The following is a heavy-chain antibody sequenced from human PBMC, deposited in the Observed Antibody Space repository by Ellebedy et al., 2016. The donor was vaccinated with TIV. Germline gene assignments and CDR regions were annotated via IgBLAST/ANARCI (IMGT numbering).Heavy chain of an antibody. V-gene: IGHV4-59*01. J-gene: IGHJ4*02. CDR2: IYFRGNT. Sequence: SETLSLTXTVSGGSINSYYWSWIRQSPGKGLEWIGYIYFRGNTKQNPSLKSRATVSVDTAKSQFSLKLRSVTTADTAVYYCAAMRGSRQFDYWGQGTLVTVSS. CDR1: GGSINSYY. D-gene: IGHD2-2*01. CDR3: AAMRGSRQFDY.